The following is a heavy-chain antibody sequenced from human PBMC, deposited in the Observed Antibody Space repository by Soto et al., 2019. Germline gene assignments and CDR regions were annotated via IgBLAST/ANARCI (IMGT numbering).Heavy chain of an antibody. CDR3: ARGRYGSGSQHTPNWFDP. J-gene: IGHJ5*02. D-gene: IGHD3-10*01. Sequence: EVPLVESGGGLEQPGGSLRLSCAASGFTFSSYDMHWVRQATGKGLEWVSAIGKSGDTYYSDSVKGRFTISRENAKNSLYLQMDSLRAGDTAVYYCARGRYGSGSQHTPNWFDPWGQGTLVTVSS. CDR1: GFTFSSYD. CDR2: IGKSGDT. V-gene: IGHV3-13*04.